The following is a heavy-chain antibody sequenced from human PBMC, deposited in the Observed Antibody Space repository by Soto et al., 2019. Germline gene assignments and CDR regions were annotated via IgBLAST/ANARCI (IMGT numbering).Heavy chain of an antibody. D-gene: IGHD1-26*01. V-gene: IGHV1-18*01. J-gene: IGHJ4*02. Sequence: QVQLVQSGAEVKKPGASVKVSCKASGYTFTSYGFSWVRQAPGQGLEWMGWISANNGNTNYAQKLQGRVTTTTDTSTSTAYKELRSQRCDDTAVYYCARDRWSYALDYWGQGTLVTVSS. CDR3: ARDRWSYALDY. CDR1: GYTFTSYG. CDR2: ISANNGNT.